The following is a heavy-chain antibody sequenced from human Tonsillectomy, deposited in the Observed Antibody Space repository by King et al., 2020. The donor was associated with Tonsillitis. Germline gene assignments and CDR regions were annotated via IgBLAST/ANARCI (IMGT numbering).Heavy chain of an antibody. CDR1: GFTFTYAW. Sequence: VQLVESGGGLVKPGGSLRLSCAASGFTFTYAWMNWVRQAPGKGLEWVGRIKSKIDGGTTDYAAPVKGRFNISRDESKNTLYLQMNSLKTEDTAVYYCTTEEKYYYDSSGYSDYWGQGTLVTVSS. V-gene: IGHV3-15*07. D-gene: IGHD3-22*01. CDR3: TTEEKYYYDSSGYSDY. J-gene: IGHJ4*02. CDR2: IKSKIDGGTT.